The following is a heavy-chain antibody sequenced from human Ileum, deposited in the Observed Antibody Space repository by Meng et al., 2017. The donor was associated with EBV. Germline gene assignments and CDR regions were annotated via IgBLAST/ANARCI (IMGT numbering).Heavy chain of an antibody. CDR1: GDSFSSYD. CDR2: VYKSGST. Sequence: QVQLQESGPGLVKPSQTLSFTCIVSGDSFSSYDWSWIRQPPGKGLEWIGYVYKSGSTIYNPSLQSRVTISMDTSKNQFSLRLRSVTAADTAVYYCAGDYGSGSYRFDYWGQGTLVTVSS. J-gene: IGHJ4*02. CDR3: AGDYGSGSYRFDY. D-gene: IGHD3-10*01. V-gene: IGHV4-59*12.